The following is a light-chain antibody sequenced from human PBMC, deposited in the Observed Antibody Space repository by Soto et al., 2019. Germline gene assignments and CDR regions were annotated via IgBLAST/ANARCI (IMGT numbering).Light chain of an antibody. Sequence: DIQMTQSPSSPSASVGGRGTITCRASQGVSAYLLWYQQRQGRAPKLLIYAASNLLSGVPSRFSGSGSGTNFILTISSLQPEDYATNYCQQSYKTPHTFGQGTKLETK. V-gene: IGKV1-39*01. CDR1: QGVSAY. CDR2: AAS. CDR3: QQSYKTPHT. J-gene: IGKJ2*01.